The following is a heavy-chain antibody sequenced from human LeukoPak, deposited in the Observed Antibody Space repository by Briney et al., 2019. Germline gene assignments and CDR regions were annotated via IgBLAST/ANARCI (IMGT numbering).Heavy chain of an antibody. V-gene: IGHV4-59*01. CDR3: ARSSTGSYFDY. Sequence: SETLSLTCTVSGGSMSRYYWSWIRQPPAKGLERIGYMYYSGSTKYNPSLKSRVTISVAPSKSQFSLTLSSVTAADTAVYYCARSSTGSYFDYWGQGTLVTVSS. J-gene: IGHJ4*02. CDR2: MYYSGST. CDR1: GGSMSRYY. D-gene: IGHD3-3*02.